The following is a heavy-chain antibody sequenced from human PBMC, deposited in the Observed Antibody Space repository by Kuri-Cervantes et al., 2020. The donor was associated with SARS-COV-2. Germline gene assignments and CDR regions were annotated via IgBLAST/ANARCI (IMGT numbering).Heavy chain of an antibody. CDR2: INHSGST. D-gene: IGHD6-19*01. V-gene: IGHV4-34*01. CDR1: GGSFSGYY. Sequence: SQTLSLTCAVYGGSFSGYYRSWIRQPPGKGLEWIGEINHSGSTNYNLSLKSRVTISVDTSKNQFSLKLSSVTAADTAVYYCARGGRIAVAGILLPLYYYGMDVWGQGTTVTVSS. CDR3: ARGGRIAVAGILLPLYYYGMDV. J-gene: IGHJ6*02.